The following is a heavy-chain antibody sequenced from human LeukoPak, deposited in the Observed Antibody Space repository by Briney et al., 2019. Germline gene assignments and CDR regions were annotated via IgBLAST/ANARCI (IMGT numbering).Heavy chain of an antibody. V-gene: IGHV1-3*03. CDR1: GYTFSSYA. CDR3: AREGDYAVMVV. Sequence: ASVKVSCKASGYTFSSYAMHWVRQAPGQRLEWMGWINAGNGNTKYSQEFQGRVTITRDTSASTAYMELSSLRSEDTAVYYCAREGDYAVMVVWGKGTTVTVSS. D-gene: IGHD4-17*01. CDR2: INAGNGNT. J-gene: IGHJ6*03.